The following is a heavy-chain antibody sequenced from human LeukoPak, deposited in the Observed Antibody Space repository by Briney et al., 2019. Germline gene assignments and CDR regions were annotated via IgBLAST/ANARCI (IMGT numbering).Heavy chain of an antibody. CDR1: GFTFSSYW. CDR2: IKQDGSER. V-gene: IGHV3-7*01. D-gene: IGHD3-22*01. Sequence: GGSLRLSCAASGFTFSSYWMSWVRQAPGKGLEGVAHIKQDGSERYYVDSVKGRFTISRDNAKNSLYLQMNSLRAEDTAVYYCAREGLYYYDSSGYYGYYYYMDVWGKGTTVTISS. CDR3: AREGLYYYDSSGYYGYYYYMDV. J-gene: IGHJ6*03.